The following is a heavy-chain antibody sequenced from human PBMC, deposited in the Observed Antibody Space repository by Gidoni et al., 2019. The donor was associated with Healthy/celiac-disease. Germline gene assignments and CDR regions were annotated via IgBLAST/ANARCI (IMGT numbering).Heavy chain of an antibody. Sequence: QVQLQQWGAGLLKPSETLSLTCAVYGGSFSGYYWSWIRQPPGKGLEWIGEINHSGSTNYNPSLKSRVTISVDTSKNQFSLKLSSVTAADTAVYYCARAYSSGWYRAEYWGQGTLVTVSS. V-gene: IGHV4-34*01. CDR2: INHSGST. CDR3: ARAYSSGWYRAEY. D-gene: IGHD6-19*01. CDR1: GGSFSGYY. J-gene: IGHJ4*02.